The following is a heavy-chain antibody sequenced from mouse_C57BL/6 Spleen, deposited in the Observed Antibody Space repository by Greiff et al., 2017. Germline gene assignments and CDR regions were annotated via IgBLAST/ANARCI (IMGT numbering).Heavy chain of an antibody. J-gene: IGHJ2*01. D-gene: IGHD2-3*01. CDR2: ISSGGDYI. Sequence: EVKVVESGEGLVKPGGSLKLSCAASGFTFSSYAMSWVRQTPEKRLEWVAYISSGGDYIYYAHTVQGRFTISRDNARNTAYLQMSSLKSEDTAMYYCTRDGPGDYWGQGTTLTVSS. V-gene: IGHV5-9-1*02. CDR3: TRDGPGDY. CDR1: GFTFSSYA.